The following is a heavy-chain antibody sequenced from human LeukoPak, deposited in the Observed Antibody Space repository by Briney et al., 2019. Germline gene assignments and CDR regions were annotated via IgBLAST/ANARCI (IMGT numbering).Heavy chain of an antibody. CDR3: AKDRSCINDVCHGGFDY. Sequence: PGGSLRLSCAASGFIFSGYAMSWVRQAPGKGLEWVSTISGSGGSTYYADSVKGRFTISRDNSKNTVYLQMNSLRAEDTAVYYCAKDRSCINDVCHGGFDYWGQGTLVTVSS. J-gene: IGHJ4*02. V-gene: IGHV3-23*01. CDR2: ISGSGGST. CDR1: GFIFSGYA. D-gene: IGHD2-8*01.